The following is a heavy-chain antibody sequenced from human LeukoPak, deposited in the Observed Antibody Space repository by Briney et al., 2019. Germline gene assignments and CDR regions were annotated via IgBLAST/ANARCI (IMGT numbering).Heavy chain of an antibody. J-gene: IGHJ4*02. Sequence: GGSLRLSCAASGFTFSSYEMNWVRQAPGKGLEWVSYISSSGSTIYYADSVKGRFTISRDNAKNSLYLQMNSLRAEDTAVYYCARTAKNYYDSSGFADYFDYWGQGTLVTVSS. D-gene: IGHD3-22*01. V-gene: IGHV3-48*03. CDR1: GFTFSSYE. CDR2: ISSSGSTI. CDR3: ARTAKNYYDSSGFADYFDY.